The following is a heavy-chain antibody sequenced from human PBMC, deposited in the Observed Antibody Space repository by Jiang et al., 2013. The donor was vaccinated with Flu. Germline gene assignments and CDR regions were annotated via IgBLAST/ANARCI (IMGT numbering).Heavy chain of an antibody. Sequence: TQTLTLTCTFSGFSLSTSGMCVSWIRQPPGKALEWLARIDWDDDKYYSTSLKTRLTISKDTSKNQVVLTMTNMDPVDTATYYCASDGIAVKYGMDVWGKGTTVTVSS. CDR3: ASDGIAVKYGMDV. CDR1: GFSLSTSGMC. CDR2: IDWDDDK. J-gene: IGHJ6*04. D-gene: IGHD6-19*01. V-gene: IGHV2-70*11.